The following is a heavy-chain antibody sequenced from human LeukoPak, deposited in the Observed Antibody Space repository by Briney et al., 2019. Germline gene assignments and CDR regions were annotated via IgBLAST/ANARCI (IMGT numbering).Heavy chain of an antibody. CDR1: GGSISSGGYS. J-gene: IGHJ4*02. CDR2: IYHSGST. D-gene: IGHD3-9*01. V-gene: IGHV4-30-2*01. CDR3: ARGRLRYFDWLAQGGSYFDY. Sequence: SETLSLTCAVSGGSISSGGYSWSWIRQPPGKGLEWIGYIYHSGSTYYNPSLKSRVTISVDTSKNQFSLKLSSVTAADTAVYYCARGRLRYFDWLAQGGSYFDYWGQGTLVTVSS.